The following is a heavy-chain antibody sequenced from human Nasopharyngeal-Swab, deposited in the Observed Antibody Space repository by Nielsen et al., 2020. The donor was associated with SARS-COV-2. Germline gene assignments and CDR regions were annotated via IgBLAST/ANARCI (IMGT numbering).Heavy chain of an antibody. Sequence: SETLSLTCAVYGGSFSGYYWSWIRQPPGKGLEWIGEINHSGSTNYNPSLRSRVTISVDTSKNQFSLKLSSATAADTAVYYCARHLSWWLVTSYYFDYWGQGTLVTVSS. CDR1: GGSFSGYY. CDR2: INHSGST. CDR3: ARHLSWWLVTSYYFDY. J-gene: IGHJ4*02. D-gene: IGHD6-19*01. V-gene: IGHV4-34*01.